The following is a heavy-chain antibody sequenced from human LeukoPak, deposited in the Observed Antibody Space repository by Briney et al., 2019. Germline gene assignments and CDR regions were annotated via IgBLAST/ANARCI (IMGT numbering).Heavy chain of an antibody. J-gene: IGHJ4*02. Sequence: LAGGSLRLSCAASGFTFSNFWIHWVRQAPGKGPEWVANINHDGSEKFYVDSVKGRFTISRDNTKNSLYLQMNSLRAEDTAVYYCARVSSSVSKPLDYWGQGTLVTVSS. V-gene: IGHV3-7*01. CDR3: ARVSSSVSKPLDY. CDR1: GFTFSNFW. CDR2: INHDGSEK.